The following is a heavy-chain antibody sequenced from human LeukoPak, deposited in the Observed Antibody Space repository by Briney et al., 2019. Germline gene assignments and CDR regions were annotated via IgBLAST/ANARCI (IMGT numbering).Heavy chain of an antibody. CDR3: ARSRAATFDC. Sequence: SQTLSHTCAISGDSVSSKSAAWNWIRQSPSRGLEWVGRTYYRSKWSNDYAASVKSRITVNPDTSKNQFPLQLSSVTPEDTAVYYCARSRAATFDCWGQGTLVTVSS. V-gene: IGHV6-1*01. CDR1: GDSVSSKSAA. J-gene: IGHJ4*02. CDR2: TYYRSKWSN. D-gene: IGHD2-15*01.